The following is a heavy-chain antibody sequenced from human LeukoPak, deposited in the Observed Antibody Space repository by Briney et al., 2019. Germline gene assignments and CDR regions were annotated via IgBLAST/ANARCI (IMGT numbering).Heavy chain of an antibody. V-gene: IGHV4-39*01. CDR3: ARRSWELPFDY. J-gene: IGHJ4*02. Sequence: GSLRLSCAASGFTVSSNYMSWVRQPPGKGLEWIGSIYYSGSTYYNPSLKSRVTISVDTSKNQFSLKLSSVTAADTAVYYCARRSWELPFDYWGQGTLVTVSS. D-gene: IGHD1-26*01. CDR1: GFTVSSNY. CDR2: IYYSGST.